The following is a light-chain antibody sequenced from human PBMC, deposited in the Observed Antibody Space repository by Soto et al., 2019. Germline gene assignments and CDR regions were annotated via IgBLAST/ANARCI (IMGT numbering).Light chain of an antibody. CDR1: QDISNY. Sequence: DIQMPQSPSSLSASVGYRVPITGQASQDISNYLNWYQQKPGPVPNLLIYDASSLESVVPSRFSGTGSGTEFTLTISRLQPDDFATYYCQQYNSYWSFGQGTKVDI. CDR2: DAS. CDR3: QQYNSYWS. V-gene: IGKV1-5*01. J-gene: IGKJ1*01.